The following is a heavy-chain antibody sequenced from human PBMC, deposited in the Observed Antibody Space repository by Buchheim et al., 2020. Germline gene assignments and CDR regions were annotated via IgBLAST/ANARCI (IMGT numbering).Heavy chain of an antibody. Sequence: EVQLVESGGGLVQPGGSLRLSCAASGFTFSSYEMNWVRQAPGKGLEWASYISSSGSTIYYADSVKGRFTISRDNAKNSLYLQMNSLRAEDTAVYYCAREGHYGSGSYYYYYGMDVWGQGTT. CDR2: ISSSGSTI. CDR1: GFTFSSYE. V-gene: IGHV3-48*03. D-gene: IGHD3-10*01. CDR3: AREGHYGSGSYYYYYGMDV. J-gene: IGHJ6*02.